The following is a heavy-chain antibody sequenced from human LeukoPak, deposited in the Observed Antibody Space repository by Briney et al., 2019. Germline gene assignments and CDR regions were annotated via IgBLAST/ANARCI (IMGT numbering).Heavy chain of an antibody. CDR1: GFTFSGYP. Sequence: GGSLRLSCAASGFTFSGYPMYWVRQAPGKGLEWVALISDDGTKKYFADSVKGRFTISRDNAKNTLYLQMNSLGAEDTAIYYCVRGCSDTCYRFDYWGQGTLVTVSS. D-gene: IGHD2-15*01. V-gene: IGHV3-30*04. CDR2: ISDDGTKK. J-gene: IGHJ4*02. CDR3: VRGCSDTCYRFDY.